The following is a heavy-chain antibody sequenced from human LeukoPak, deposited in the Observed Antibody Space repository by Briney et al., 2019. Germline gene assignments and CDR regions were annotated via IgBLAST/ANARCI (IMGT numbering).Heavy chain of an antibody. J-gene: IGHJ6*02. V-gene: IGHV3-33*01. CDR2: IWYDGSNK. Sequence: GGSLRLSCAASGFTFSSYGMHWVRQAPGKGLEWVAVIWYDGSNKYYADSVKGRFTISRDNSKNTLYLQMNSLRAEDTAVYYCARSSYYYDSSGYSYYYYGMDVWGQGTTVTVSS. CDR1: GFTFSSYG. CDR3: ARSSYYYDSSGYSYYYYGMDV. D-gene: IGHD3-22*01.